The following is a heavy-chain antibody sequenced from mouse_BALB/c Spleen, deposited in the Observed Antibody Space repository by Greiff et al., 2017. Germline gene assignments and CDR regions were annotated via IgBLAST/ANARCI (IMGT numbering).Heavy chain of an antibody. CDR3: ASHTHDRVCAY. CDR1: GFSLTSYG. Sequence: QVQLQQSGPGLVQPSQSLSITCTVSGFSLTSYGVHWVRQSPGKGLEWLGVIWSGGSTDYNADFISRLSISKDNSKSQVFFKMNSLQANDTAIYYCASHTHDRVCAYCGQGTLVTVSA. D-gene: IGHD2-12*01. J-gene: IGHJ3*01. CDR2: IWSGGST. V-gene: IGHV2-2*02.